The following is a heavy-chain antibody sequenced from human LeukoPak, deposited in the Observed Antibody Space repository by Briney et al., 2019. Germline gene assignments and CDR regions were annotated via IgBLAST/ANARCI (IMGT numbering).Heavy chain of an antibody. CDR2: LSDTGTT. CDR3: ARRDHTGRSHAWFDP. Sequence: SETLSLTCTVSGGSVSTISHFWDWVRQPPGKGLEWIVSLSDTGTTYYNPSLESRVTMSVDTSKNQFSLKLSSVTAADTAGYYCARRDHTGRSHAWFDPWGQGTLVTVSS. V-gene: IGHV4-39*01. J-gene: IGHJ5*02. CDR1: GGSVSTISHF. D-gene: IGHD1-14*01.